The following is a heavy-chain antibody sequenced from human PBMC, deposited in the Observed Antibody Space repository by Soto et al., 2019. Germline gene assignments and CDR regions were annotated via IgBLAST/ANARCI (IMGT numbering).Heavy chain of an antibody. J-gene: IGHJ4*02. CDR3: ARGMTPPGAPAWYYFDS. CDR1: GASITGTSY. V-gene: IGHV4-4*07. D-gene: IGHD2-8*02. Sequence: LSLTCTVSGASITGTSYWSWIRQPAGKGLEWIGRFSLSGTTNYNPSLRSRVTMSADVSKNQFSLRLTSVTAADTALYYCARGMTPPGAPAWYYFDSWGQGTLVTVSS. CDR2: FSLSGTT.